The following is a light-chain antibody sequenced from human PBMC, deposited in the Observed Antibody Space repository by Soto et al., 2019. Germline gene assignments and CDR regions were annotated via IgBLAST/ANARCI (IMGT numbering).Light chain of an antibody. Sequence: EIVLTQSPGTLSLSPGERATLSCRASQSVSFSYLAWYQQKTGQAPRLLIYGASSRATGIPDRFSGSGSGTDFTLTISRLEPEDFAVYYCQQYGSSPRTFGQGTKLEI. J-gene: IGKJ2*01. CDR3: QQYGSSPRT. CDR1: QSVSFSY. V-gene: IGKV3-20*01. CDR2: GAS.